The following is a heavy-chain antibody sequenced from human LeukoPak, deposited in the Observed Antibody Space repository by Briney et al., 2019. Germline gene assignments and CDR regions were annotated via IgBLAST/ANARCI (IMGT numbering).Heavy chain of an antibody. CDR3: ARDGEGDEGWDY. V-gene: IGHV4-59*01. CDR1: DGSIRSYY. Sequence: SETLSLTCTVSDGSIRSYYWSWIRQPPGKGLEWIGYIHSSGSTHYNPSLKSRVTISVDTSKNQFSLRLSSVTAADTAVYYCARDGEGDEGWDYWGQGTLVTVSS. D-gene: IGHD7-27*01. CDR2: IHSSGST. J-gene: IGHJ4*02.